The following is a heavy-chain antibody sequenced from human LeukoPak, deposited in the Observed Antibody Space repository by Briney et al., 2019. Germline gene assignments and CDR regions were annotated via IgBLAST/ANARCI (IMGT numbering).Heavy chain of an antibody. J-gene: IGHJ5*02. CDR1: GFTFSSYE. CDR2: ISGSGGGT. D-gene: IGHD1-1*01. Sequence: GGSLRLSCAASGFTFSSYEMNWVRQAPGKGLEWISYISGSGGGTYYADSVRGRFTISRYNAKSSLFLQMNSLRAEDTAVYHCVREEEMERLDPWGQGTLVTVSS. V-gene: IGHV3-48*03. CDR3: VREEEMERLDP.